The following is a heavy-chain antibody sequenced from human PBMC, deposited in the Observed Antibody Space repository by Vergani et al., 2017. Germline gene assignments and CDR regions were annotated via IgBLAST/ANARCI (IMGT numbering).Heavy chain of an antibody. V-gene: IGHV3-74*03. D-gene: IGHD3-10*01. J-gene: IGHJ6*02. CDR2: IKSDGSIT. Sequence: DVHLAESGGGFFQPGGSLRLSCSASGFSFNSYWMHWVRQVPGKGLLWVSRIKSDGSITAYADSVKGRFTISRDNAQNTLYLQMNSLRVENTGVYYCARDRYYHGSGSYPYFYYYGLDVWGQGTAVTVSS. CDR1: GFSFNSYW. CDR3: ARDRYYHGSGSYPYFYYYGLDV.